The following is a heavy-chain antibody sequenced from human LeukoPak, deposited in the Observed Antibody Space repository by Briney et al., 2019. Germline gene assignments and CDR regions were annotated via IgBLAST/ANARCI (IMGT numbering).Heavy chain of an antibody. Sequence: PSETLSLTCTVSGGSISSYYWSWIRQPPGKGLEWIGYIYYSGSTNYNPSLKSRVTISVDTSKNQFSLKLSSVTAADTAVYYCARHGKMATSETFGYWGQGTLVTVSS. V-gene: IGHV4-59*08. CDR1: GGSISSYY. D-gene: IGHD5-24*01. CDR2: IYYSGST. J-gene: IGHJ4*02. CDR3: ARHGKMATSETFGY.